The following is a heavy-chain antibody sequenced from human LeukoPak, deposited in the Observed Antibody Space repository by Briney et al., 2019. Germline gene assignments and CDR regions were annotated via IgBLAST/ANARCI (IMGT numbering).Heavy chain of an antibody. CDR2: IIPIFGIA. CDR1: GGTSSSYA. D-gene: IGHD2-2*02. Sequence: SVKVSCKASGGTSSSYAISWVRQAPGQGLEWMGRIIPIFGIANYAQKFQGRVTITADKSTSTAYMELSSLRSEDTAVYYCAIDCSSTSCYIATYFDYWGQGTLVTVSS. J-gene: IGHJ4*02. CDR3: AIDCSSTSCYIATYFDY. V-gene: IGHV1-69*04.